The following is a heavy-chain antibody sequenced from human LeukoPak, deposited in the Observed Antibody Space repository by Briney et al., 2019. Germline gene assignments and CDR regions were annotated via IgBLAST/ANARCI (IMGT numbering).Heavy chain of an antibody. V-gene: IGHV3-53*04. CDR2: IYSGGST. Sequence: GGSLRLSCAASGFTVSSNYMSWVRQAPGKGLEWVSVIYSGGSTYYADSVKGRFTISRHNSKNTLYLQMNSLRAEDTAVYYCAKAGASSSGWYFSYWGQGTLVTVSS. CDR3: AKAGASSSGWYFSY. J-gene: IGHJ4*02. D-gene: IGHD6-19*01. CDR1: GFTVSSNY.